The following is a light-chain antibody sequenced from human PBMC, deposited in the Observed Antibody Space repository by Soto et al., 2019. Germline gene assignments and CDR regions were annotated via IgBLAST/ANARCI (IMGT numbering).Light chain of an antibody. CDR3: QQLERYPST. V-gene: IGKV3-15*01. CDR2: GAS. J-gene: IGKJ4*01. CDR1: QSVSTL. Sequence: EILLTHSPGTLSLSPGERATLSCRASQSVSTLLAWYQQKPGQAPRLLIYGASTRATGIPARFSGSGSGTEFTLTISSLQPEDFATYYCQQLERYPSTFGGGTKVDIK.